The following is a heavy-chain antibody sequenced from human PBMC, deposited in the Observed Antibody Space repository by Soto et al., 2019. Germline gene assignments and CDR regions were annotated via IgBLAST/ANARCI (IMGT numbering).Heavy chain of an antibody. Sequence: QVQLQESGPGLVKPSETLSLTCTVSGGSVSSGSYYWSWIRQPPGKGLEWIGYIYYSGSTNYNPSLKSRVTISVDTSKNQFSLKLSSVTAADTAVYYCARGSGPNDAFDIWGQGTTVTVSS. CDR1: GGSVSSGSYY. CDR3: ARGSGPNDAFDI. J-gene: IGHJ3*02. CDR2: IYYSGST. V-gene: IGHV4-61*01. D-gene: IGHD2-15*01.